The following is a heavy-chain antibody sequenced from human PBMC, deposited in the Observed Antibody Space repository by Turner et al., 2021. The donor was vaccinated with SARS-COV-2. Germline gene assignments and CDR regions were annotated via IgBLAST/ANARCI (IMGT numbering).Heavy chain of an antibody. V-gene: IGHV3-30-3*01. Sequence: QVQLVESGGGVVQPGRSLRRSCAASGFTFSTYALHWVRQAPGKGLEWVAVISYDGSNENYADSVKGRFTISRDNSKNTLYLQMNSLRTEDTAVYYCARAPSYCSSTSCPPPFDYWGQGTLVTVSS. CDR2: ISYDGSNE. CDR3: ARAPSYCSSTSCPPPFDY. J-gene: IGHJ4*02. D-gene: IGHD2-2*01. CDR1: GFTFSTYA.